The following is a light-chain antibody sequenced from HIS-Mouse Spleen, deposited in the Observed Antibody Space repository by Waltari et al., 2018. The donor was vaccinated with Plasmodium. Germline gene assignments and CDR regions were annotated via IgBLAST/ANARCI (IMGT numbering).Light chain of an antibody. J-gene: IGKJ3*01. CDR1: QSVSSN. V-gene: IGKV3-15*01. Sequence: EIVMTQSPATLSVSPGERATLPCRASQSVSSNLAWYQQKPVQAHRLLIACASTRATGIPARFSGSGSGTEFTLTISSLQSEDFAVYYCQQYNNWSFTFGPGTKVDIK. CDR3: QQYNNWSFT. CDR2: CAS.